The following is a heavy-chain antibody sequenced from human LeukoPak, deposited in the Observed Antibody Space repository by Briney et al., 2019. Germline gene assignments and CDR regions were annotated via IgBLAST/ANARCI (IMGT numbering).Heavy chain of an antibody. CDR1: GGSISRYY. CDR3: ARGDGSSWFDY. J-gene: IGHJ4*02. CDR2: IYYSGST. D-gene: IGHD6-13*01. Sequence: SETLSLTCTVSGGSISRYYWSWIRQPPGKGLEWIGYIYYSGSTNYHPALKSRVTISVDTSKNQFSLKLSSVTAADTAVYYCARGDGSSWFDYWGQGTLVTVSS. V-gene: IGHV4-59*01.